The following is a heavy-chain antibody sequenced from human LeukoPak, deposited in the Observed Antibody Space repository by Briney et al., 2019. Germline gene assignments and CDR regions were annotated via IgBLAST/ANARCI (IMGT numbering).Heavy chain of an antibody. D-gene: IGHD1-1*01. CDR2: IKQDGSEK. CDR3: ARLDPTGYFDY. CDR1: GFTFSGYW. Sequence: GGSLRLSCAASGFTFSGYWMSWVRQAPGKGLEWVANIKQDGSEKYYVDSVKGRFSISRDNAKNSLYLKMSSLRVEDTAVYYCARLDPTGYFDYWGQGTLVTVSS. J-gene: IGHJ4*02. V-gene: IGHV3-7*01.